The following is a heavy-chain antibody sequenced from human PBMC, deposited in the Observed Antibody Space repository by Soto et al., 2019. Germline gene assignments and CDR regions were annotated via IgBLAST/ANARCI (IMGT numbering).Heavy chain of an antibody. CDR2: ISGSGGST. CDR3: AKDRSTYYLVPPFDP. J-gene: IGHJ5*02. CDR1: GFTFSSYA. D-gene: IGHD3-10*01. V-gene: IGHV3-23*01. Sequence: PGGSLRLSCAASGFTFSSYAMSWVRQAPGKGLEWVSAISGSGGSTYYADTVKDRFTISRDNSKNTLYLQMNSLRAEDTAVYYCAKDRSTYYLVPPFDPWGQGTLVTVSS.